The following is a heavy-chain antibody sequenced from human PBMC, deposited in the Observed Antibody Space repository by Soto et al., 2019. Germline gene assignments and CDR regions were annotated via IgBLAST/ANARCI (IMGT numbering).Heavy chain of an antibody. Sequence: SVEVSCKASGGTFSSYAISWVRQAPGQGLEWMGGIIPIFGTANYAQKFQGRVMITADKSTSTAYMELSSLRSEDTAVYYCAREYENIVVVGALAFDIWGQGTMVTVSS. CDR2: IIPIFGTA. D-gene: IGHD3-22*01. CDR1: GGTFSSYA. CDR3: AREYENIVVVGALAFDI. V-gene: IGHV1-69*06. J-gene: IGHJ3*02.